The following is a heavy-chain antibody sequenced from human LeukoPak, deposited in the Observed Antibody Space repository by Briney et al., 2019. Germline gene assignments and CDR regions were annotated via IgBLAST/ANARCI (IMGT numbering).Heavy chain of an antibody. J-gene: IGHJ4*02. CDR2: ISSSGSTI. CDR1: GFTFSDYY. V-gene: IGHV3-11*04. CDR3: AKDLVLGVVPAAILHY. D-gene: IGHD2-2*01. Sequence: GGSLRLSCAASGFTFSDYYMSWIRQAPGKGLEWVSYISSSGSTIYYADSVKGRFTISRDNAKNSLYLQMNSLRAEDTAVYYCAKDLVLGVVPAAILHYWGQGTLVTVSS.